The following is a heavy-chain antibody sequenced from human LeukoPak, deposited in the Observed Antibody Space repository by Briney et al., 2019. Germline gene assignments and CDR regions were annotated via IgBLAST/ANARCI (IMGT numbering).Heavy chain of an antibody. CDR2: MNPNSGNT. Sequence: GASVKVSCKASGYTFTSYDINWVRQATGQGLEWMGWMNPNSGNTGYAQKLQGRVTMTRNTSISTAYMELSSLRSEGTAVYYCARLLAAAGRSPWLVRGFGYYYYMDVWGKGTTVTISS. D-gene: IGHD6-13*01. V-gene: IGHV1-8*01. CDR3: ARLLAAAGRSPWLVRGFGYYYYMDV. CDR1: GYTFTSYD. J-gene: IGHJ6*03.